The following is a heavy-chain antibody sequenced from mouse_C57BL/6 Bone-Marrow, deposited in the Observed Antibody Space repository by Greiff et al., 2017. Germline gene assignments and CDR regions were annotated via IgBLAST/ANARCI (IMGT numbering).Heavy chain of an antibody. CDR2: IDPSDSDT. CDR1: GYTFTSYW. Sequence: QVQLQQPGAELVKPGASVKLSCKASGYTFTSYWMQWVKQRPGQGLEWIGEIDPSDSDTNYNQKFKGKATLTVDTSSSTAYMQPSSLTSEDSAVYYCARRIYYDYDWFAYWGQGNLVTVSA. CDR3: ARRIYYDYDWFAY. D-gene: IGHD2-4*01. J-gene: IGHJ3*01. V-gene: IGHV1-50*01.